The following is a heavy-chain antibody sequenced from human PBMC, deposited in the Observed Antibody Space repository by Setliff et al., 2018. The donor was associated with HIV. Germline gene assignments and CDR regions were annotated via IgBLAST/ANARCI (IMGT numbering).Heavy chain of an antibody. CDR3: AKEFEDLSGAY. CDR2: IWFDGNKK. D-gene: IGHD3-10*01. J-gene: IGHJ4*02. CDR1: EFTFSSYA. Sequence: GGSLRLSCAASEFTFSSYAMHWVRQAAGKGLEWVAIIWFDGNKKYYADSVKGRFTISRDNSKNTLYLQMSSLRAEDTATYYCAKEFEDLSGAYWGQGTLVTVSS. V-gene: IGHV3-30*02.